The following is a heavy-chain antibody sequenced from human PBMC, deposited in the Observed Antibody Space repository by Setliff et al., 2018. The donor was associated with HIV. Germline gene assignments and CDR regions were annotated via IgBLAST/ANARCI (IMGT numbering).Heavy chain of an antibody. CDR2: IFSSGST. V-gene: IGHV4-4*09. J-gene: IGHJ4*01. CDR1: GGSISSYC. CDR3: ARLRYSVFDY. Sequence: PSETLSLTCTVSGGSISSYCWNWIRQSPGRGLEWIGFIFSSGSTKYNPSLQSRVTMSVDTSKNQFSLKLSSVTAADTAVYYCARLRYSVFDYWGHGTLVTVSS. D-gene: IGHD3-9*01.